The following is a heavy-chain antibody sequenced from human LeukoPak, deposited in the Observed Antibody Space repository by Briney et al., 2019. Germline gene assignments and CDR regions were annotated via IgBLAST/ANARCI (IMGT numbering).Heavy chain of an antibody. D-gene: IGHD3-10*01. CDR2: ISGSGGST. Sequence: PGGSLRLSCAASGFTFSSYAMSWVRPAPGEGLEWVSAISGSGGSTDYADYVKVRFTISRDNSKNTLYLQMNSLRAEDTAVYYCAKGYYYGSGSYYTPQSWFDPWGQGTLVTVSS. J-gene: IGHJ5*02. CDR1: GFTFSSYA. V-gene: IGHV3-23*01. CDR3: AKGYYYGSGSYYTPQSWFDP.